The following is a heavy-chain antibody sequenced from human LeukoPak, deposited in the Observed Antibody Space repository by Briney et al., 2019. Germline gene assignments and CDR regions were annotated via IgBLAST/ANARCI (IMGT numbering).Heavy chain of an antibody. V-gene: IGHV3-9*01. CDR3: AKGPITAMVRNYFDY. CDR1: EFTFGAYV. D-gene: IGHD5-18*01. CDR2: ISWNSGSI. J-gene: IGHJ4*02. Sequence: PGGSLRLSCAASEFTFGAYVMHWVRQAPGKGLEWVSGISWNSGSIGYADSVKGRFTISRDNAKNSLYLQMNSLRAEDTALYYCAKGPITAMVRNYFDYWGQGTLVTVSS.